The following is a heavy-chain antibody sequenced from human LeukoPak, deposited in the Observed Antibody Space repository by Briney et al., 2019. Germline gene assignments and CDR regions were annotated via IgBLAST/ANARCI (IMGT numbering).Heavy chain of an antibody. CDR1: GFTFSTYA. Sequence: GGSLRLSCAASGFTFSTYAMTWVRQAPGKGLEWVSLISGTGGSTYYADSVKGRFTISRDNAKNSLYLQMNSLRAEDMALYYCAKDMGLLWFGELGFDYWGQGTLVTVSS. D-gene: IGHD3-10*01. CDR2: ISGTGGST. V-gene: IGHV3-23*01. J-gene: IGHJ4*02. CDR3: AKDMGLLWFGELGFDY.